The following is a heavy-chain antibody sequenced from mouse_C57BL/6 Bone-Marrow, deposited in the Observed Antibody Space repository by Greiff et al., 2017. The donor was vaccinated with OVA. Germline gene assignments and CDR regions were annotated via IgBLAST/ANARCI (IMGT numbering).Heavy chain of an antibody. CDR3: TRDDDYDVRRGFGY. D-gene: IGHD2-4*01. CDR1: GFTFSSYA. J-gene: IGHJ2*01. V-gene: IGHV5-9-1*02. CDR2: ISSGGDYI. Sequence: EVKLVESGAGLVKPGGSLTLSCAASGFTFSSYAMSWVRQTPETRLEWVAYISSGGDYIYYADTVKGRFTISRDNARNTLYLQMSRLKSEDTAMYYCTRDDDYDVRRGFGYWGQGTTLTVSS.